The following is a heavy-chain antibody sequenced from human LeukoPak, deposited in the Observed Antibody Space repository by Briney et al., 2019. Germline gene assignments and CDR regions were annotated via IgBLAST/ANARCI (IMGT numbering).Heavy chain of an antibody. CDR1: GFTFRSYA. CDR2: ISGSGGST. Sequence: GGSLRLSCAASGFTFRSYAMSWVRQAPGKGLEWVSAISGSGGSTYYADSVKGRFTISRDNSKNTLYLQMNSLRAEDTAVYYCAKDTGGEYSSSWYLFDYWGQGTLVTVSS. J-gene: IGHJ4*02. V-gene: IGHV3-23*01. D-gene: IGHD6-13*01. CDR3: AKDTGGEYSSSWYLFDY.